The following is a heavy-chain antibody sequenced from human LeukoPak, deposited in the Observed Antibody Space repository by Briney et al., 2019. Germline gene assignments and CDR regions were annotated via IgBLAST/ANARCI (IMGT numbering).Heavy chain of an antibody. J-gene: IGHJ4*02. CDR1: GYTFTSYA. V-gene: IGHV1-69*13. Sequence: SVKVSCKASGYTFTSYAISWVRQAPGQGLEWMGGIIPIFGTANYAQKFQGRVTITADESTSTAYMELSSLRSEDTAVYYCASAKRVDTPFDYWGQGTLVTVSS. D-gene: IGHD5-18*01. CDR3: ASAKRVDTPFDY. CDR2: IIPIFGTA.